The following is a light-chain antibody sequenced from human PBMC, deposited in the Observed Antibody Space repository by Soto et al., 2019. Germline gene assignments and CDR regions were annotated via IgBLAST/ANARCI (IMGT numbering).Light chain of an antibody. Sequence: DIQMTQSPSTLSASIGDRVTITCRASQTINNWLAWYQQKPGKAPNLLIYHASNLETGVQSRFSGSAFGTEFTLTISSLQPDDFATYYCQHYNSYPRTFGQGTKV. CDR2: HAS. CDR1: QTINNW. V-gene: IGKV1-5*01. CDR3: QHYNSYPRT. J-gene: IGKJ1*01.